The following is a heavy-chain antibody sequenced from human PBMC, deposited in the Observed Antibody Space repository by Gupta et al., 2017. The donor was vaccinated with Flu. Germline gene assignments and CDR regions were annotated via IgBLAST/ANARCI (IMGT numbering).Heavy chain of an antibody. Sequence: QVQLQRWGAGLLRPSETLSLTCAVHGESVRGHHWNWIRQPPGKGLEWIGEITHSGSSDYNPSLKSRVNISVDTSKNQISLKLTSVTAADTAFYDGARSYPSYCSGPFCSLNWVDPGGQGTLVTVSS. CDR1: GESVRGHH. D-gene: IGHD2-15*01. V-gene: IGHV4-34*01. CDR2: ITHSGSS. CDR3: ARSYPSYCSGPFCSLNWVDP. J-gene: IGHJ5*02.